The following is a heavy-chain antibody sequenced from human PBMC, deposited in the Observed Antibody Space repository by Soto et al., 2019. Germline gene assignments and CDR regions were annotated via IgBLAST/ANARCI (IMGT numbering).Heavy chain of an antibody. V-gene: IGHV4-59*01. D-gene: IGHD3-22*01. CDR2: VYDNGRP. Sequence: SETLSLTCTTSGGSISVYYWSWIRQSPRQGLEWIGYVYDNGRPYYSPSLKSRVTISADTSKNQISLKLTSATAADTAVYYCARVNYYDSSPSLGYWGQGTLVTVSS. CDR3: ARVNYYDSSPSLGY. CDR1: GGSISVYY. J-gene: IGHJ4*02.